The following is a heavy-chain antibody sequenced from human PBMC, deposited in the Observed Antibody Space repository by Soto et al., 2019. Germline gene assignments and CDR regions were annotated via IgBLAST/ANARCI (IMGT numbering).Heavy chain of an antibody. CDR1: GFTFSSYA. Sequence: QVQLVESGGGVVQPGRSLRLSCAASGFTFSSYAMHWVRQAPGKGLEWVAVISYDGSNKYYADSVKGRFTISRDNSKNTLYLQMNSLRDEDTAVYYCARYVQVGAHPYYFDSWGQGTLVTVSS. J-gene: IGHJ4*02. V-gene: IGHV3-30-3*01. CDR3: ARYVQVGAHPYYFDS. D-gene: IGHD1-26*01. CDR2: ISYDGSNK.